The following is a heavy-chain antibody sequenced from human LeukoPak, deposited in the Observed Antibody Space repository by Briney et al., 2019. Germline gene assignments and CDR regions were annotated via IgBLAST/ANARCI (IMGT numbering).Heavy chain of an antibody. CDR1: GGTFSSYA. Sequence: SVKVSCKASGGTFSSYAISWVRQAPGQGLEWMGGIIPIFGTANYAQKFQGRVTITADESTSTAYMELSSLGSEDTAVYYCARGCGSTSCYPYWYFDLWGRGTLVTVSS. D-gene: IGHD2-2*01. V-gene: IGHV1-69*01. CDR2: IIPIFGTA. CDR3: ARGCGSTSCYPYWYFDL. J-gene: IGHJ2*01.